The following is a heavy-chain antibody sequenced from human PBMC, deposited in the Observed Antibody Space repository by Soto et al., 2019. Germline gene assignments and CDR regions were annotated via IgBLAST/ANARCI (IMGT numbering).Heavy chain of an antibody. CDR2: ISAYNGNT. J-gene: IGHJ6*03. CDR3: ARRWRSSSSCYYYYYMDV. Sequence: ASVKVSCKASGYTFTSYGISWVRQAPGQGLEWMGWISAYNGNTNYAQKLQGRVTMTTDTSTSTAYMELRSLRSDDTAVYYCARRWRSSSSCYYYYYMDVWGKGTTVTVSS. CDR1: GYTFTSYG. D-gene: IGHD6-6*01. V-gene: IGHV1-18*01.